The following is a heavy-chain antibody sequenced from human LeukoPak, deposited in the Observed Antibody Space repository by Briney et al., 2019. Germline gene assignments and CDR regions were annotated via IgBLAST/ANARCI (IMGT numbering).Heavy chain of an antibody. J-gene: IGHJ3*02. CDR2: IYYSGST. D-gene: IGHD1-26*01. Sequence: PSETLSLTCTVSGGSISSSSYYWGWIRQPPGKGLEWIGSIYYSGSTYYNPSLKSRVTISVDTSKNQFSLKLSSVTAADTAVYYCARHIGIRWAAFDIWGQGTMVTVSS. V-gene: IGHV4-39*01. CDR3: ARHIGIRWAAFDI. CDR1: GGSISSSSYY.